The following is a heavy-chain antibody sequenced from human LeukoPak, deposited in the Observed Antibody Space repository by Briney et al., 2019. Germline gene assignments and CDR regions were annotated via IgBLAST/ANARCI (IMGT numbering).Heavy chain of an antibody. J-gene: IGHJ4*02. CDR3: AKWGDYDILTGYYVSDF. CDR2: ITGSGDTT. CDR1: GFIFRNYA. D-gene: IGHD3-9*01. V-gene: IGHV3-23*01. Sequence: GGSLRLSCSASGFIFRNYAMSWVRQAPGKGLEWVSAITGSGDTTYYADSVKGRFTIFRDNSKNTLYVDMNTLRAEDTAVYYCAKWGDYDILTGYYVSDFWGQGTLVTVSS.